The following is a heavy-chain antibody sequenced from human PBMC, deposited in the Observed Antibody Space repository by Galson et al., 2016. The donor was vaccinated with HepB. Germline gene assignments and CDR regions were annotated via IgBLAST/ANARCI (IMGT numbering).Heavy chain of an antibody. CDR3: TRDKGATYRFDW. CDR1: GYSFSNYG. V-gene: IGHV1-69*13. CDR2: ITPMYATT. D-gene: IGHD4/OR15-4a*01. J-gene: IGHJ4*02. Sequence: SVKVSCKASGYSFSNYGVSWVRQAPGEGLEWMGGITPMYATTNYAQKFQGRVTITADESTSTVYMELSSLRSEDTAVYYCTRDKGATYRFDWWGQGTLVTVSS.